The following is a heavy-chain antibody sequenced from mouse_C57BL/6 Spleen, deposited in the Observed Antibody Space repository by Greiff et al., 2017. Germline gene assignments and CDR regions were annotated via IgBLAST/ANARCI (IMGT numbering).Heavy chain of an antibody. J-gene: IGHJ2*01. CDR1: GFNIKDDY. CDR3: HYGSSSYFDY. Sequence: EVQLKESGAELVRPGASVKLSCTASGFNIKDDYMHWVKQRPEQGLEWIGWIDPENGDTEYASKFQGKATITADTSSNTAYLQLSSLTSEDTAVYYCHYGSSSYFDYWGQGTTLTVSS. D-gene: IGHD1-1*01. CDR2: IDPENGDT. V-gene: IGHV14-4*01.